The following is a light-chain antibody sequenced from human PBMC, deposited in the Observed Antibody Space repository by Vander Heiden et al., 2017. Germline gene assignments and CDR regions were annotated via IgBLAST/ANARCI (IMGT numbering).Light chain of an antibody. CDR2: AAS. V-gene: IGKV1-27*01. Sequence: DIQSTQSPSSLSASVGDRVTITCRASQGISNYLAWYQQKPGKGPKLLIYAASTAQSGLPSRFSGSASATDFTLTISILHPEDVATYYCQKDNTAPWTFGQGTKVEIK. CDR1: QGISNY. CDR3: QKDNTAPWT. J-gene: IGKJ1*01.